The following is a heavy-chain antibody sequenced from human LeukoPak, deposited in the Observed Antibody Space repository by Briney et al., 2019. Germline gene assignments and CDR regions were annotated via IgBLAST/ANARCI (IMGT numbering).Heavy chain of an antibody. Sequence: GGSLRLSCAASGFPVSSNYMSWVRQAPGKGLEWVSVIYSGGSTDYADSVKGRFTISRDNSKNTLYLQMTSLRAEDTAIYYCARRGDGYNIGYWGQGTLVTVSS. V-gene: IGHV3-53*01. CDR3: ARRGDGYNIGY. J-gene: IGHJ4*02. CDR1: GFPVSSNY. D-gene: IGHD5-24*01. CDR2: IYSGGST.